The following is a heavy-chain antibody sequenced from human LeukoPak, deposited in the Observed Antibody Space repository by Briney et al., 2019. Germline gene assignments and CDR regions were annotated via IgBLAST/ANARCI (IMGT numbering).Heavy chain of an antibody. CDR2: IIPILGIA. Sequence: SVKVSCKASGGTFSSYAISWVRQAPGQGLEWMGRIIPILGIANYAQKFQGRVTITADKSTSTAYMELSSLRSEDTAVYYCARVRDGYQRYFDYWGQGTLVTVSS. CDR1: GGTFSSYA. CDR3: ARVRDGYQRYFDY. D-gene: IGHD5-24*01. V-gene: IGHV1-69*04. J-gene: IGHJ4*02.